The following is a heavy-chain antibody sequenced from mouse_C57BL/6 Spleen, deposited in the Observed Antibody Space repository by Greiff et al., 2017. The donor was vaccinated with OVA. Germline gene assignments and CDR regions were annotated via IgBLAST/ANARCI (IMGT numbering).Heavy chain of an antibody. D-gene: IGHD2-2*01. J-gene: IGHJ2*01. V-gene: IGHV1-69*01. CDR3: ARYGDDGFDY. CDR2: IDPSDSYT. CDR1: GYTFTSYW. Sequence: QVQLQQPGAELVMPGASVKLSCKASGYTFTSYWMHWVKQRPGQGLEWIGEIDPSDSYTNYNQKFKGKSTLTVDKSSSTAYMQLSSLTSEDSAVYYCARYGDDGFDYWGQGTTLTVSS.